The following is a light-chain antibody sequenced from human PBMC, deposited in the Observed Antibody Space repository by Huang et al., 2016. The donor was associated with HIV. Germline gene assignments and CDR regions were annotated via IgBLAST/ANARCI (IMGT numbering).Light chain of an antibody. V-gene: IGKV1-33*01. J-gene: IGKJ1*01. CDR1: QDIAKY. CDR2: DAS. Sequence: DIQMTQSPSSLSASVGDRVTITCQASQDIAKYLNWYQQKPGQAPKLLIYDASTLETGVPSRFSGSASWTDFTFTISSLQPEDIATYYCQQYDSLPPWTFGQGTRVEIK. CDR3: QQYDSLPPWT.